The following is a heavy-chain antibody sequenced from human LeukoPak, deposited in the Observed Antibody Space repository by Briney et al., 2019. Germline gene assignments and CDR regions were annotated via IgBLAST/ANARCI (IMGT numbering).Heavy chain of an antibody. V-gene: IGHV1-8*01. Sequence: ASVKVSCKASGYTFTSYDINWVRQATGQGLEWMGWVNPNSGNTGYAQKFQGRVTMTRNTSISTAYMELSSLRSEDTAVYYCARGSSGWYVRYYFDYWGQGTLVTVSS. CDR2: VNPNSGNT. CDR1: GYTFTSYD. D-gene: IGHD6-19*01. CDR3: ARGSSGWYVRYYFDY. J-gene: IGHJ4*02.